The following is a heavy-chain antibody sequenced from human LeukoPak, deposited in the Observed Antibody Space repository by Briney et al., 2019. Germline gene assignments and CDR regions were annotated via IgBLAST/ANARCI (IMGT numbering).Heavy chain of an antibody. V-gene: IGHV4-59*01. J-gene: IGHJ4*02. CDR3: ARALGHYYDSSGFDY. D-gene: IGHD3-22*01. CDR1: GGSISSYY. CDR2: IYYSGST. Sequence: SETLSLTCTVSGGSISSYYWSWIRQPPGKGLEWIGYIYYSGSTNYNPSLKSRVTISVDTSKNQFSLKLSSVTAADTAVYYCARALGHYYDSSGFDYWGQGTLVTVSS.